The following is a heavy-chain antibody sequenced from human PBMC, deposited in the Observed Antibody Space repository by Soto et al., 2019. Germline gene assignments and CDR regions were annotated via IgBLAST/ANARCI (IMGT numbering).Heavy chain of an antibody. V-gene: IGHV4-30-4*01. CDR1: GGSISSGDYY. Sequence: QVQLQESGPGLVKPSQTLSLTCTVSGGSISSGDYYWSWIRQPPGKGLEWIGYIYYSGSTYYNPSLKRRVTISVDTSKNQFSLKLSSVTAADTAVYYCARVGAYYGSGSHIDYWGQGTLVTVSS. D-gene: IGHD3-10*01. J-gene: IGHJ4*02. CDR3: ARVGAYYGSGSHIDY. CDR2: IYYSGST.